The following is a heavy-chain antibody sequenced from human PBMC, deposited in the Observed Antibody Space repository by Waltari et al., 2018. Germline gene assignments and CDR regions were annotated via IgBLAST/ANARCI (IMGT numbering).Heavy chain of an antibody. CDR1: GYTFTSYD. J-gene: IGHJ4*02. CDR3: ARVPSQYDFWSGSHPYYFDY. Sequence: QVQLVQSGAEVKKPGASVKVSCKASGYTFTSYDINWVRQATGQGLEWMGWMNPNSGNTGYAEKVQGRVTMTRNTSTTTVYMELSSLRSEDTAVYYCARVPSQYDFWSGSHPYYFDYWGQGTLVTVAS. V-gene: IGHV1-8*01. CDR2: MNPNSGNT. D-gene: IGHD3-3*01.